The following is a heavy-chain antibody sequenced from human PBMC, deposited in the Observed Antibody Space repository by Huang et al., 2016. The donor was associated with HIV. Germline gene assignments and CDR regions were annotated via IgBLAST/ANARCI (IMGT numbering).Heavy chain of an antibody. V-gene: IGHV4-39*07. CDR1: GASISSGSYY. Sequence: QIHLQESGPGLAKPSETLSLTCTVSGASISSGSYYWTWIRQPPGKGLGWIGSIFYTGTTYYNPSLQSRGTMSVDTSQNQFSLKVRTVSAADTATYYCARAYSNNWDLASDWGRGTLVTVSS. D-gene: IGHD6-13*01. CDR2: IFYTGTT. CDR3: ARAYSNNWDLASD. J-gene: IGHJ4*02.